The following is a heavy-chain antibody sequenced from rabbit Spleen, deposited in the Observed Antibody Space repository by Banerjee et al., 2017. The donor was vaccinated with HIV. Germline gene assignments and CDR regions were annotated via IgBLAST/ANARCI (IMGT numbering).Heavy chain of an antibody. Sequence: LEESGGGLVKPGGTQTLTCTVSGFSFSSNWICWVRQAPGKGLEWIACIDTSDGDTDYANWPKGRFTISKTSSTTVTLQMTSLTAADTATYFCARNYVNAFDPWGPGTLVTVS. V-gene: IGHV1S45*01. D-gene: IGHD1-1*01. CDR2: IDTSDGDT. J-gene: IGHJ2*01. CDR3: ARNYVNAFDP. CDR1: GFSFSSNW.